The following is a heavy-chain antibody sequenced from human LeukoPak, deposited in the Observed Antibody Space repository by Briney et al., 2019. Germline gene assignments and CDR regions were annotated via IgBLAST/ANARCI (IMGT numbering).Heavy chain of an antibody. J-gene: IGHJ6*02. CDR1: GGLISSGGYY. CDR3: ARVYSSSHSFRLPNYYYYGMDV. V-gene: IGHV4-30-2*01. D-gene: IGHD6-13*01. Sequence: PSQTLSLTCTVSGGLISSGGYYWSWIRQPPGKGLEWIGCIYHSANTYYNPSLKSRVTISVDTSKNQFSLKLSSVTAADTAVYYCARVYSSSHSFRLPNYYYYGMDVWGQGTTVTVSS. CDR2: IYHSANT.